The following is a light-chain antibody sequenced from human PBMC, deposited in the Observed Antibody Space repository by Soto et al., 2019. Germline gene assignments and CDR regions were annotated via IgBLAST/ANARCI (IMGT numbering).Light chain of an antibody. CDR2: GAS. J-gene: IGKJ3*01. CDR1: QSVSSN. CDR3: QQYNTGPPIFT. Sequence: EVVMTQSPATLSVSPGERATLSCRASQSVSSNLAWYQQKPGLAPRLLIYGASTRATGVPARFSGSGSGTEFTLTISSLQSEDFAVYYCQQYNTGPPIFTLGPGTKVDIK. V-gene: IGKV3-15*01.